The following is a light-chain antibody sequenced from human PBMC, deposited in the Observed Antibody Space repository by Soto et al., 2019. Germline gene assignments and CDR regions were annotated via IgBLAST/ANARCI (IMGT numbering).Light chain of an antibody. Sequence: DIVLTQSPGTLSLSPGERATLSCRASQSVSSNFLDWYQQKPGQAPRLLIYGASSRATGIPDRFSGSGSGTDFTLTISSLEPEDFAVYYCQQRSNWPLLTFGGGTKVDIK. CDR1: QSVSSNF. V-gene: IGKV3D-20*02. CDR3: QQRSNWPLLT. J-gene: IGKJ4*01. CDR2: GAS.